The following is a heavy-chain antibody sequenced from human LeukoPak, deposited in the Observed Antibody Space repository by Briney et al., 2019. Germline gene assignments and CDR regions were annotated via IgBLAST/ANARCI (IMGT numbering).Heavy chain of an antibody. V-gene: IGHV3-30*02. D-gene: IGHD1-26*01. Sequence: GGSLRLSCAASGFTFGSYGMHWVRQAPGKGLEWVAFIRYDGSNKYYADSVKGRFTISRDNSKNTLYLQMNSLRAEDTAAYYCAKDSWADYYGMDVWGQGTTVTVSS. CDR2: IRYDGSNK. CDR3: AKDSWADYYGMDV. CDR1: GFTFGSYG. J-gene: IGHJ6*02.